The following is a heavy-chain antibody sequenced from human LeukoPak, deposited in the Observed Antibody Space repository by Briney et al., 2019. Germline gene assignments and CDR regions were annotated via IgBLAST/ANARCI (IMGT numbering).Heavy chain of an antibody. J-gene: IGHJ4*02. CDR2: ISGSGGST. V-gene: IGHV3-23*01. Sequence: GGSLRLSCVASGFTFSSYSMSWVRQAPGKGLEWASSISGSGGSTYYADSVKGRFTISRDNFKNTLSLQMNSLRAEDTAVYYCAKGGRGFRFDYWAQGTLVTVSS. CDR3: AKGGRGFRFDY. D-gene: IGHD3-10*01. CDR1: GFTFSSYS.